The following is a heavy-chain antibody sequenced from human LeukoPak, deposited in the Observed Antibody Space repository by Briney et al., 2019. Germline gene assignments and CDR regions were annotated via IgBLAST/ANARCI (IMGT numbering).Heavy chain of an antibody. Sequence: PGVSLRLSCTASGVTFSSYWMHWVRQAPGKGLVWVSRINSDGGSTSYADSVKGRFTISRDNAKNTLYLQMNSLRAEDTAVYYCARRIQGMAPYYFDYWGQGTLVTVSS. CDR1: GVTFSSYW. CDR3: ARRIQGMAPYYFDY. V-gene: IGHV3-74*01. CDR2: INSDGGST. D-gene: IGHD5-24*01. J-gene: IGHJ4*02.